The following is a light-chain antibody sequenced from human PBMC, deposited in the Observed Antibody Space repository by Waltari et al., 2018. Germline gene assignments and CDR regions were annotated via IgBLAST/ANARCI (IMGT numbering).Light chain of an antibody. V-gene: IGKV1-39*01. CDR2: AAS. CDR1: QSINTY. J-gene: IGKJ1*01. Sequence: DIQMTQSPSSLSASVGDRVTITCRARQSINTYLSWYQQKSEKAPQLLIYAASSLQSGVPSRFSGSGSGTDFTLTITSLQPEDFATYYCQQGHSTPRTFGQGTKVEIK. CDR3: QQGHSTPRT.